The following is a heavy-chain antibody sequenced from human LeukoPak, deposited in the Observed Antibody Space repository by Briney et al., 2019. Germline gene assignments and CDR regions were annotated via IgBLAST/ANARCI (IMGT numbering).Heavy chain of an antibody. D-gene: IGHD3-22*01. Sequence: GGSLRLSCAASRFTFSTYGMHWVRQAPGKGLEWVAYIQYDGSNQQYADSVKGRFTISRDNSKNTLYLQMNSLRAEDTAVYYCARALYYYDSSGLFQHWGQGALVTVSS. V-gene: IGHV3-30*02. CDR2: IQYDGSNQ. CDR3: ARALYYYDSSGLFQH. J-gene: IGHJ1*01. CDR1: RFTFSTYG.